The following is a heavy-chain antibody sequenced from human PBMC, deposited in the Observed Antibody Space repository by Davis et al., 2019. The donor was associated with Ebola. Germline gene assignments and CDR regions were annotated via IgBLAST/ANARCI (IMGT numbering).Heavy chain of an antibody. CDR3: AKGVWGGTGWYVEY. D-gene: IGHD2-8*01. CDR2: ISAGSTRSRT. Sequence: PGGSLRLSCAASAITLSDCAVTWVRQAPGKGLDWVATISAGSTRSRTHYAESVKGRFTISRDNSKDTVYLQMSSLSVEDAAIYYCAKGVWGGTGWYVEYWGQGTLVSVSS. CDR1: AITLSDCA. J-gene: IGHJ4*02. V-gene: IGHV3-23*01.